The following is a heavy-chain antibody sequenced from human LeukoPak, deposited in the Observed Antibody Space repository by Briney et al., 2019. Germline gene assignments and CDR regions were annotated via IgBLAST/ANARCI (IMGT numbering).Heavy chain of an antibody. Sequence: GGSLRLSCAASGFTVSSTYMSWVRQAPGEGLEWVSSVYRGGNTFYADSVKGRFTISGDNSNNAVYLQMNSLRAEDTAVYYCARGLPAAGNTYDYWGQGTLVTVSS. CDR3: ARGLPAAGNTYDY. CDR2: VYRGGNT. J-gene: IGHJ4*02. V-gene: IGHV3-53*01. CDR1: GFTVSSTY. D-gene: IGHD6-13*01.